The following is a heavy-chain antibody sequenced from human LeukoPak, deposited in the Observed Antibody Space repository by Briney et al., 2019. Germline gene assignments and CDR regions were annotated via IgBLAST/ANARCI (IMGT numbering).Heavy chain of an antibody. CDR3: TRVGYIDEGIDY. Sequence: GGSLRLSCVASGFPFSSYWMTWVRQAPGKGLEWVANIKQDGSKKSYVDSAKGRFTISRDNAKNSLYLQMNSLRAEDTAIYYCTRVGYIDEGIDYWGQGTLVTVSS. V-gene: IGHV3-7*04. CDR1: GFPFSSYW. D-gene: IGHD5-24*01. J-gene: IGHJ4*02. CDR2: IKQDGSKK.